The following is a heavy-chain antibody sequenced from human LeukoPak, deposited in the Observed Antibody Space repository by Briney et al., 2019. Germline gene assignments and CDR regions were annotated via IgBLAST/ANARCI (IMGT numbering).Heavy chain of an antibody. CDR1: GYTFTSYD. CDR3: ARGLRFLEWSPIAY. CDR2: MNPNSGNT. J-gene: IGHJ4*02. V-gene: IGHV1-8*01. D-gene: IGHD3-3*01. Sequence: GASVKVSCKASGYTFTSYDINWVRQATGQGLEWMGWMNPNSGNTGYAQKFQGRVTMTRNTSISTAYMELSSLRSEDTAVYYCARGLRFLEWSPIAYWGQGTLVTVSS.